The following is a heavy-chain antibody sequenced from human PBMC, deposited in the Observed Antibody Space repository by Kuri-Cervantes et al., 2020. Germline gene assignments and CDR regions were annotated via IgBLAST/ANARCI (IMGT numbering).Heavy chain of an antibody. CDR2: IYYSGIT. CDR1: GGSISSYY. D-gene: IGHD3-10*01. J-gene: IGHJ4*02. CDR3: ARGNKKVYYYDSESPGTYSFDY. Sequence: GSLRLSCTVSGGSISSYYWIWIRQPPGKGREWIGYIYYSGITNYNPALNSRVTISVDTSKNQFSLKLSSVTAADTAVYYCARGNKKVYYYDSESPGTYSFDYWGQGTLVTVSS. V-gene: IGHV4-59*08.